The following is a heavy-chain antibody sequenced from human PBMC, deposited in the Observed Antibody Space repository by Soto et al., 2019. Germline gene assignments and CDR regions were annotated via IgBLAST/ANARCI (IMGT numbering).Heavy chain of an antibody. CDR2: IYYSGST. CDR3: ARPGDIGNAFDI. V-gene: IGHV4-39*01. CDR1: GGSISSSSYY. J-gene: IGHJ3*02. Sequence: QLQLQESGPGLVKPSETLSLTCTVSGGSISSSSYYWGWIRQPPGKGLEWIGSIYYSGSTYYNPSLKSRVTMSVDTSKNQFSLKLSSVTAADTAVYYCARPGDIGNAFDIWGQGTMVTVSS. D-gene: IGHD2-15*01.